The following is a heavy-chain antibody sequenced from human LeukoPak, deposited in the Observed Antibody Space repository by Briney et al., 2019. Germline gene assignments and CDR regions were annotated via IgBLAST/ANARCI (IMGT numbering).Heavy chain of an antibody. CDR3: AGGYYYDSSGYYYPFDY. CDR1: GGSISSYY. Sequence: TSETLSLTCTVSGGSISSYYWSWIRQPPGKGLEWIGYIYYSGSTNYNPSLKSRVTISVDTSKNQFSLKLSSVTAADTAVYYCAGGYYYDSSGYYYPFDYWGQGTLVTVSS. D-gene: IGHD3-22*01. J-gene: IGHJ4*02. CDR2: IYYSGST. V-gene: IGHV4-59*01.